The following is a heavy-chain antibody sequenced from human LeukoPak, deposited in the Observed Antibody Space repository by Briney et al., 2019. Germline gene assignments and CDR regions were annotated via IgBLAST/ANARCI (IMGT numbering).Heavy chain of an antibody. V-gene: IGHV3-7*01. J-gene: IGHJ4*02. CDR1: GFTLSGYW. CDR2: LHADGIER. D-gene: IGHD5-12*01. Sequence: GGSLRLSCAASGFTLSGYWMSWVRQAPGKGLEWVARLHADGIERYYVDPVKGRFTISRDNAKNSLHLQMYSLRLADTAVYYCARGGYSFDYLGQGTLVTVSS. CDR3: ARGGYSFDY.